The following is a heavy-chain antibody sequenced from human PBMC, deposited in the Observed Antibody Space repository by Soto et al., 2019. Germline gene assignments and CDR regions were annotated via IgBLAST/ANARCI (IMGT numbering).Heavy chain of an antibody. CDR1: GFIFSSHN. D-gene: IGHD3-9*01. Sequence: DVQLVESGGGLVKRGGSLRLSCAASGFIFSSHNMNWVRQAPGKGLEWVSSITGSSSYICYADSVKGRFTISRDNAKNTVYLKMNSLRAEDTGVYYCARLVASETGYGMDVWGQGTTVTVSS. J-gene: IGHJ6*02. CDR2: ITGSSSYI. CDR3: ARLVASETGYGMDV. V-gene: IGHV3-21*06.